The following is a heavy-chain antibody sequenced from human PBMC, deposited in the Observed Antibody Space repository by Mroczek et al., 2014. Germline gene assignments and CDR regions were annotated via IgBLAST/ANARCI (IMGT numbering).Heavy chain of an antibody. CDR1: GGSISSGGYY. D-gene: IGHD3-3*01. J-gene: IGHJ6*03. CDR3: ARTYDFWSGYSIRRFTTGFSDYYYMDV. CDR2: IYYSGST. Sequence: VQLLESGPGLVKPSQTLSLTCTVSGGSISSGGYYWSWIRQHPGKGLEWIGYIYYSGSTYYNPSLKSRVTISVDTSKNQFSLKLSSVTAADTAVYYCARTYDFWSGYSIRRFTTGFSDYYYMDVWGKGTTVTRLL. V-gene: IGHV4-31*03.